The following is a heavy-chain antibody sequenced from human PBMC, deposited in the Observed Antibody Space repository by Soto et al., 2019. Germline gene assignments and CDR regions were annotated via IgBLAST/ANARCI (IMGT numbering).Heavy chain of an antibody. CDR1: GFTVSSKY. V-gene: IGHV3-53*01. Sequence: GGSLRLSCAASGFTVSSKYMSWLRQAPGKGLEWVSIIYSDGNTYYADSVKGRFTISRDNSKNTLNLQMNSLRAEDPPLFFFARARGICFVTPCYLPFASCAQGTLVPVSS. CDR3: ARARGICFVTPCYLPFAS. CDR2: IYSDGNT. D-gene: IGHD2-15*01. J-gene: IGHJ4*02.